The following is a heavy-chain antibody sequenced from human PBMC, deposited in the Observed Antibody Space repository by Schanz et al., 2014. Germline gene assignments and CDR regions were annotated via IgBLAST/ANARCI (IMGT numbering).Heavy chain of an antibody. CDR1: GFTFSSYW. J-gene: IGHJ4*02. CDR3: AASSGWHPSTDY. Sequence: EVQLVESGGGLVQPGGSLRLSCAASGFTFSSYWMHWVRQVPGKGLVWVSRINWSDGGSTGYADSVRGRFTISRDNSKTTVYLQMNSLRAEDTAVYYCAASSGWHPSTDYWGQGTLVTVSS. V-gene: IGHV3-74*02. CDR2: INWSDGGST. D-gene: IGHD6-19*01.